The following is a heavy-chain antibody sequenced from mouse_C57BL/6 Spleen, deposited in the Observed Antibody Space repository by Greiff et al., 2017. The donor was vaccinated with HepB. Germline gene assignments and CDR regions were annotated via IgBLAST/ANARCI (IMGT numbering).Heavy chain of an antibody. Sequence: QVQLKQPGAELVKPGASVKLSCKASGYTFTSYWMHWVKQRPGQGLEWIGMIHPNSGSTNYNEKFKSKATLTVDKSSSTAYMQLSSLTSEDSAVYYCARSIGSAQATGYYYAMDYWGQGTSVTVSS. CDR1: GYTFTSYW. CDR3: ARSIGSAQATGYYYAMDY. D-gene: IGHD3-2*02. V-gene: IGHV1-64*01. CDR2: IHPNSGST. J-gene: IGHJ4*01.